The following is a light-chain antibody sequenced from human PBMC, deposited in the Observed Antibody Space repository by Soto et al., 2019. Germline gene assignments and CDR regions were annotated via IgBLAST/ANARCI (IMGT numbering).Light chain of an antibody. Sequence: EIVLPQSPATLSLSPGARAPLSGRASQSVSSSYLAWYQQKPGQAPRLLIYGTSTRATGIPARFSGSGSGTDFTLTISRLEPEDFAVYYCQQYGSSPWTVGQGTRLEIK. CDR2: GTS. CDR3: QQYGSSPWT. V-gene: IGKV3-20*01. CDR1: QSVSSSY. J-gene: IGKJ5*01.